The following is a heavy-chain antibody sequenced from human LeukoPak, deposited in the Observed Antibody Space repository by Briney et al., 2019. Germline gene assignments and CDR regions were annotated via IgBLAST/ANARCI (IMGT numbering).Heavy chain of an antibody. D-gene: IGHD3-16*01. CDR1: GFTFSSYS. V-gene: IGHV3-21*01. CDR2: ISSSSSYI. CDR3: ARDGVFSLNAFDI. Sequence: GGSLRLSCAASGFTFSSYSMNWVRQAPGKGLEWVSSISSSSSYIYYADSVKGRFTISRDNAKNSLYLQMNSLRAEDTAVYYCARDGVFSLNAFDIWGQGTMVTVSS. J-gene: IGHJ3*02.